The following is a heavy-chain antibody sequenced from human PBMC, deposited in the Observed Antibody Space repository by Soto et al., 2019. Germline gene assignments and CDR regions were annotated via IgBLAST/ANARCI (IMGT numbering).Heavy chain of an antibody. Sequence: SVNVSCKSSGGTFSSYSISWVRRAPGQGLEWMGGIIPIFGTANYAQKFQGRVTITADESTSTAYMELSSLRSEDTAVYYCAREGENWNWDYYGMDVWGQGTTVTVSS. CDR1: GGTFSSYS. V-gene: IGHV1-69*13. J-gene: IGHJ6*02. CDR2: IIPIFGTA. CDR3: AREGENWNWDYYGMDV. D-gene: IGHD1-7*01.